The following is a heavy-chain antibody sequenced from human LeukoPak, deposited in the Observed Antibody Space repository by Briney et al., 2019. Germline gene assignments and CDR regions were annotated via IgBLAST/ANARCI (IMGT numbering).Heavy chain of an antibody. V-gene: IGHV3-23*01. CDR3: AKGPNYYDSSGYLPR. D-gene: IGHD3-22*01. Sequence: QPGGSLRLSCAASGFTFSSYAMSWVRQAPGKGLEWVSGISGSGGSTYYADSVKGRFTISRDNSKNTLYLQMNSLRAEDTAVYYCAKGPNYYDSSGYLPRWGQGTLVTVSS. CDR1: GFTFSSYA. J-gene: IGHJ4*02. CDR2: ISGSGGST.